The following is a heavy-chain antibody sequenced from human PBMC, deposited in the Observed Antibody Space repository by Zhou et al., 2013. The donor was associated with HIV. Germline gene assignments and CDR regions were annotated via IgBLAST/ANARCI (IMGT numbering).Heavy chain of an antibody. J-gene: IGHJ6*02. D-gene: IGHD2-15*01. CDR2: IIPIFGTA. Sequence: QVQLVQSGAEVKKPGSSVKVSCKASGGTFSRYTISWVRQAPGQGLEWMGRIIPIFGTANYAQKFQGRVTITTDESTSTAYMVLTSLRSEDTAVYYCARGVKCSGGSCYYSYGMDVWAKGPRSPSP. CDR1: GGTFSRYT. V-gene: IGHV1-69*05. CDR3: ARGVKCSGGSCYYSYGMDV.